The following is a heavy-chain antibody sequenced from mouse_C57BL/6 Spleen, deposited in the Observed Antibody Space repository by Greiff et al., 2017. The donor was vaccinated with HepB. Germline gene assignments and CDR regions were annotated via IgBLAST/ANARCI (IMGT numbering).Heavy chain of an antibody. Sequence: QVQLKQSGAELVKPGASVKISCKASGYAFSSYWMNWVKQRPGKGLEWIGQIYPGDGDTNYNGKFKGKATRTADKSSSTAYMQLSSLTSEDSAVYFCARRSNYGAMDYWGQGTSVTVSS. CDR1: GYAFSSYW. J-gene: IGHJ4*01. CDR3: ARRSNYGAMDY. CDR2: IYPGDGDT. V-gene: IGHV1-80*01. D-gene: IGHD2-5*01.